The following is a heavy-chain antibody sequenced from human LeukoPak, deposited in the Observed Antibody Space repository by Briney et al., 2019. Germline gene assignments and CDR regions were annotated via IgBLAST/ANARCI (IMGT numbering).Heavy chain of an antibody. CDR3: AREYCSSPPCQFDS. D-gene: IGHD2-2*01. V-gene: IGHV4-59*01. CDR2: IYYSWST. J-gene: IGHJ4*02. Sequence: NPSETLSLTCSVSGGSISGFYWSWIRQPPGKGLEWIGYIYYSWSTDYNPSLKSRVTMSLDTSKNQFSLKLSSVTTADTAVYYCAREYCSSPPCQFDSWGQGTLVTVSS. CDR1: GGSISGFY.